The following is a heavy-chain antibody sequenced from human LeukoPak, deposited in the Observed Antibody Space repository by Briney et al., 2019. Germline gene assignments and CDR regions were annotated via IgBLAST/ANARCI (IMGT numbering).Heavy chain of an antibody. D-gene: IGHD1-1*01. CDR2: MHPNSDDT. CDR1: GYTFTNND. J-gene: IGHJ4*02. Sequence: ASVKVSCKASGYTFTNNDIHWVRQATGQGLEWMGWMHPNSDDTGYAQKFQGRVTMTRNTSVSTAYMELSSLRPEDTAVYYCARHFGTGDNFDYWGQGTLLIVSS. CDR3: ARHFGTGDNFDY. V-gene: IGHV1-8*01.